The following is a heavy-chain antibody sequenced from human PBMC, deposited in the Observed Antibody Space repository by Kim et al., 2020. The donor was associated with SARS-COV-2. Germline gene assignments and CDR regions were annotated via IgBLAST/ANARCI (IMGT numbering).Heavy chain of an antibody. CDR2: INWNAGIL. J-gene: IGHJ4*02. V-gene: IGHV3-20*04. CDR1: GFTFNEYG. Sequence: GGSLRLSCAASGFTFNEYGMTWVRHAPGKGLEWVSAINWNAGILAYADSVKGRFTISRDNVKISLYLQMNSLRVEDTALYYCARLEPYDSSGYSFDYWGQGMLVNVSS. D-gene: IGHD3-22*01. CDR3: ARLEPYDSSGYSFDY.